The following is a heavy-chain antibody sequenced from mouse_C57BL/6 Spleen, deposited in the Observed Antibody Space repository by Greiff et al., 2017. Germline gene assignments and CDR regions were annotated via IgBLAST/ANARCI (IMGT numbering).Heavy chain of an antibody. V-gene: IGHV5-17*01. CDR3: ARANWEVGDYFDY. CDR2: ISSGSSTI. Sequence: EVKLMESGGGLVKPGGSLKLSCAASGFTFSDYGMHWVRQAPEKGLEWVAYISSGSSTIYYADTVKGRFTISRDNATNTLFLQMTSLRSEDTAMYYCARANWEVGDYFDYWGQGTTLTVSS. J-gene: IGHJ2*01. CDR1: GFTFSDYG. D-gene: IGHD4-1*01.